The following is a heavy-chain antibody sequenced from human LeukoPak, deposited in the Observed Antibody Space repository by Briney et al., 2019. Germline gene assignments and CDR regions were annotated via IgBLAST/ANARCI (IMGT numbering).Heavy chain of an antibody. J-gene: IGHJ6*02. CDR1: GFTVSTNY. Sequence: GGSLSLFCAASGFTVSTNYMSWVRQAPGKGLEWVSIIYGGGSTFYADSVEGRFTISRDNSKNKLYLQMNSLRVEDTAVYYCARDREILDDMNVFGQEATVTVSS. D-gene: IGHD1-26*01. CDR3: ARDREILDDMNV. CDR2: IYGGGST. V-gene: IGHV3-66*01.